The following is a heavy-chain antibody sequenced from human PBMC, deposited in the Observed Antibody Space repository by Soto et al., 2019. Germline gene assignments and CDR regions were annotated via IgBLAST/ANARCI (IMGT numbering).Heavy chain of an antibody. CDR3: AIQDCTNDVCLEAAVTVGGALES. CDR1: GFTFRKFW. V-gene: IGHV3-74*01. J-gene: IGHJ1*01. Sequence: EVQLVQSGEGLAEPGKSLRLSCAASGFTFRKFWMHWVRQVPGKGPEWVSYISSDGTTTDYAVSVKGRFTISRDNAKDTLYLQMDSLRAEDTAVYYCAIQDCTNDVCLEAAVTVGGALESWGQGTLVTVSS. D-gene: IGHD2-8*01. CDR2: ISSDGTTT.